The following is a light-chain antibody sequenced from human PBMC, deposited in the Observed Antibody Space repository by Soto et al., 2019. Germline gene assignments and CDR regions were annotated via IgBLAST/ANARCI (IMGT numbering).Light chain of an antibody. CDR2: AAS. J-gene: IGKJ5*01. Sequence: DIQMTQSPSTLSASVVGRFTITFLASQSISTYLAWYQQKPGKAPKLLIYAASSLQSGVPSSFSGSGSGTDFTLTISSLQPEDFATYYCQQSYSTPITFGQGTRLEIK. CDR1: QSISTY. V-gene: IGKV1-39*01. CDR3: QQSYSTPIT.